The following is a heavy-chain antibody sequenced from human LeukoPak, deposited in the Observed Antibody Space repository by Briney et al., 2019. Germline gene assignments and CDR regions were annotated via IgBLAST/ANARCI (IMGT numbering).Heavy chain of an antibody. J-gene: IGHJ5*02. Sequence: TSETLSLTCTVSGGSISSYYWSWIRQPPGKGLEWIGYIYYSGSTNYNPSLKGRVTISVDTSKNQFSLKLSSVTAADTAVYYCARANWDADWFDPWGQGTLVTVSS. CDR1: GGSISSYY. V-gene: IGHV4-59*01. CDR3: ARANWDADWFDP. CDR2: IYYSGST. D-gene: IGHD7-27*01.